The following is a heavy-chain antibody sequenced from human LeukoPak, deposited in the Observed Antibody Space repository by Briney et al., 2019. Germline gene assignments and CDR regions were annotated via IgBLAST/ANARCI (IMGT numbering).Heavy chain of an antibody. Sequence: GGSLRLSCAASGFTFSSYWLSWVRQVPGKGLEWVANIKQDGSEKYYVDSVKGRFTISRDNAKNSLYLQMNSLRAEDTAVYYCARDWVSYYYGMGVWGQETTVTVSS. J-gene: IGHJ6*02. CDR3: ARDWVSYYYGMGV. CDR2: IKQDGSEK. V-gene: IGHV3-7*01. D-gene: IGHD7-27*01. CDR1: GFTFSSYW.